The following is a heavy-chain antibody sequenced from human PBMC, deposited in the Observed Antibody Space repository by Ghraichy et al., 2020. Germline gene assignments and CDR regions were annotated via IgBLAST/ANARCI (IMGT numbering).Heavy chain of an antibody. V-gene: IGHV3-30*03. D-gene: IGHD1-20*01. CDR1: GFTFSNNG. CDR2: VSFDGNNE. CDR3: GTAAQGYNCNLREYFDP. Sequence: GGSLRLSCAASGFTFSNNGMNWVRQAPGKGLEWVAVVSFDGNNEYDADSVKGRFTISRDNSKNTLYLQMNSRGREEADVYYCGTAAQGYNCNLREYFDPWGQGPPVTVRS. J-gene: IGHJ5*02.